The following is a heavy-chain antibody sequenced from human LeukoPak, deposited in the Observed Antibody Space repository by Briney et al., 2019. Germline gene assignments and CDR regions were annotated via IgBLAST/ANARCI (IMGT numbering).Heavy chain of an antibody. Sequence: GGSLRLSCAASGFTFSSYAMSWVRQAPGKGLEWVSGITGSGGKTYYADSVKGRFTISRDNSKNTLYLQMNSLRAEDTAVYYCAKDPAARPYYFDYWGQGTLVTVSS. J-gene: IGHJ4*02. CDR2: ITGSGGKT. V-gene: IGHV3-23*01. D-gene: IGHD2-2*01. CDR3: AKDPAARPYYFDY. CDR1: GFTFSSYA.